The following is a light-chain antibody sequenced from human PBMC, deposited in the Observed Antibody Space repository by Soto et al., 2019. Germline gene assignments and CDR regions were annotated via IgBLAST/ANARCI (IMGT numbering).Light chain of an antibody. J-gene: IGKJ2*01. V-gene: IGKV3-20*01. Sequence: EVVLTQSPGTLSLSPGERATLSCRASQSVSNNYFAWYQQKPGQAPRLLIFGSSDRATGIPDRFSGSGPGTDFPLTIRRLEPEDFAVYYCQQYGSSPPYTFGQGTKLEIK. CDR3: QQYGSSPPYT. CDR1: QSVSNNY. CDR2: GSS.